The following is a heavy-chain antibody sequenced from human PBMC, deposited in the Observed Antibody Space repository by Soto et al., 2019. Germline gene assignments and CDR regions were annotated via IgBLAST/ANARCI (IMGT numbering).Heavy chain of an antibody. Sequence: PGGSLRLSCAASGFTFSDYYMSWIRQAPGKGLGWVSYISSSGSTIYYADSVKGRFTISXXXXXXSXYXQXXXLRAEDTAVYYCARVSVVPSSRRLDYWGQRTLL. V-gene: IGHV3-11*01. J-gene: IGHJ4*02. CDR2: ISSSGSTI. D-gene: IGHD2-2*01. CDR3: ARVSVVPSSRRLDY. CDR1: GFTFSDYY.